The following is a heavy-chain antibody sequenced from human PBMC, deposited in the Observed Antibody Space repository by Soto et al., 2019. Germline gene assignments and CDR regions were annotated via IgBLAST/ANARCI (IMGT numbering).Heavy chain of an antibody. V-gene: IGHV6-1*01. J-gene: IGHJ5*02. CDR3: ARAGGGYDFWSGYYDNWFDP. CDR2: TYYRSKWYS. D-gene: IGHD3-3*01. Sequence: TLSLTCAISGDSVSSTSTAWSWIRQSPSRGLEWLGRTYYRSKWYSDYAVSVKSRITINPDTSKNQFSLQLKSVTPEDTAVYYCARAGGGYDFWSGYYDNWFDPWGQGTLVTVSS. CDR1: GDSVSSTSTA.